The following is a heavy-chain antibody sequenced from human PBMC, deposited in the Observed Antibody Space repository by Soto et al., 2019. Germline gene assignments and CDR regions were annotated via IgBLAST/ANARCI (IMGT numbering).Heavy chain of an antibody. CDR2: ISSSTTII. J-gene: IGHJ6*03. D-gene: IGHD3-16*01. Sequence: EVELVESGGGLIQPGDSLRLSCAASGFTFSIYSMNWVRQAPGKGLEWVSYISSSTTIIYYADSVKGRFTISRDNAKNSLYLQMNSLRAEDTAVYYCARGIGLITSLKSCYYVDVWGKGTTVTVSS. CDR1: GFTFSIYS. V-gene: IGHV3-48*01. CDR3: ARGIGLITSLKSCYYVDV.